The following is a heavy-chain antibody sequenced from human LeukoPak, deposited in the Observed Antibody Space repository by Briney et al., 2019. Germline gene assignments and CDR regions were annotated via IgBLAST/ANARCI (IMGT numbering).Heavy chain of an antibody. CDR2: IYYSGST. D-gene: IGHD2-8*02. CDR1: GGSISSSSYY. CDR3: ARVLGGEAAEYYFDY. V-gene: IGHV4-39*01. J-gene: IGHJ4*02. Sequence: SETLSLTCTVSGGSISSSSYYWGWIRQPPGKGLEWIGSIYYSGSTYYNPSLKSRVTISVDTSKNQFSLKLSSVTAADTAVYYCARVLGGEAAEYYFDYWGQGTLVTVSS.